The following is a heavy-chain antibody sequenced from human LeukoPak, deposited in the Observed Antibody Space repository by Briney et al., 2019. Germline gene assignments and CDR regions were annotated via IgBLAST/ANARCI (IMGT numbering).Heavy chain of an antibody. CDR1: GFTFSSYS. CDR3: ARVRDGYNDAYDI. CDR2: ISYDGSNK. Sequence: GGSLRLSCAASGFTFSSYSIHWVRQAPGKGLEWVAVISYDGSNKYYADSVKGRFTISRDNSKNTLYLEMNSLRSEDTAVYYCARVRDGYNDAYDIWGQGTMVTVTS. V-gene: IGHV3-30*03. D-gene: IGHD5-24*01. J-gene: IGHJ3*02.